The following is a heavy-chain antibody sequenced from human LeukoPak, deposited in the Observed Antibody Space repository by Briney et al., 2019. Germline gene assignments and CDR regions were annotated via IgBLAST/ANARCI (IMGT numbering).Heavy chain of an antibody. CDR3: ARDRAVTQLWVEFDS. CDR2: ISGSGET. D-gene: IGHD4-17*01. CDR1: RFLLNNYY. Sequence: GGSLRLSCTVSRFLLNNYYMNGVRQAPARGLDGVSLISGSGETFCADSVKGRFSISRDNSKNTMFLQMNRLTVEDTAVYFCARDRAVTQLWVEFDSWGQGTLVTVSS. V-gene: IGHV3-66*03. J-gene: IGHJ5*01.